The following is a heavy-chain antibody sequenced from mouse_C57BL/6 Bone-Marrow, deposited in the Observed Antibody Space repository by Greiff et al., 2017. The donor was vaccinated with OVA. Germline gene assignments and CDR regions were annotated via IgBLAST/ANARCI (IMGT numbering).Heavy chain of an antibody. CDR1: GFTFSSYG. CDR3: ARHTDYSKEASMDY. V-gene: IGHV5-6*01. D-gene: IGHD2-5*01. CDR2: ISSGGSDT. J-gene: IGHJ4*01. Sequence: EVMLVESGGDLVKPGGSLKLSCAASGFTFSSYGMSWVRQTPDKRLEWVATISSGGSDTYYPDSVKGRFTISRDNAKNTLYLHMSSLKSEDTAMYYCARHTDYSKEASMDYWGQGTSVTVSS.